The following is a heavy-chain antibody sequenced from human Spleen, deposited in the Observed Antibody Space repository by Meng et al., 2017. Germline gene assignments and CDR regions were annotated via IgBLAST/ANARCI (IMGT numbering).Heavy chain of an antibody. CDR3: AREPNYGDYGGGFDY. Sequence: QVQLQQWGEGLLKPSATLSLPCAVYGWSFSGYYWSWIRQPPGKGLEWIGEINHSGSTNYNPSLKSRVTISVDTSKNQFSLKLSSVTAADTAVYYCAREPNYGDYGGGFDYWGQGTLVTVSS. V-gene: IGHV4-34*01. D-gene: IGHD4-17*01. J-gene: IGHJ4*02. CDR1: GWSFSGYY. CDR2: INHSGST.